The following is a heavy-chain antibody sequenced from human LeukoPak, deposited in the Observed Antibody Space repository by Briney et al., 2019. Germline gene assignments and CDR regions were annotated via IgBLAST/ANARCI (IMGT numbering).Heavy chain of an antibody. Sequence: SETLSLTCTLSGGSISSGGYYWSWIRQHPGKGLEWNGYIYYSGSTYYNPSLKSRVTVSVDTSKNQFSLKLSSVTAADTAVYYCARGSYYYDSSGFVGDYWGQGTLVTVSS. CDR3: ARGSYYYDSSGFVGDY. D-gene: IGHD3-22*01. J-gene: IGHJ4*02. CDR2: IYYSGST. CDR1: GGSISSGGYY. V-gene: IGHV4-31*03.